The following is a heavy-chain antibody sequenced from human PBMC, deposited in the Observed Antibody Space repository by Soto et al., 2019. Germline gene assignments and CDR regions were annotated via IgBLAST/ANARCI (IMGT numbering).Heavy chain of an antibody. V-gene: IGHV3-33*01. J-gene: IGHJ4*02. D-gene: IGHD1-26*01. CDR2: IRFDGSNI. Sequence: QVQLVESGGGVVQPGRSLRLSCAVSEIIFSGYGMHWVRQAPGKGLGGVAVIRFDGSNIHYADSVKGRFTISRDNSKNTLYLQMDSLRAEDTAVYYCARDGVGGTVFFGYLDYWGQGALVTVSS. CDR1: EIIFSGYG. CDR3: ARDGVGGTVFFGYLDY.